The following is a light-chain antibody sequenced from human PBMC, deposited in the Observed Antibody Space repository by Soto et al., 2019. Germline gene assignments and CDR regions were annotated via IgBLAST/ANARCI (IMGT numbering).Light chain of an antibody. V-gene: IGKV3-11*01. CDR3: QQRSNWPPSLT. J-gene: IGKJ4*01. CDR2: DAS. CDR1: QSVSSY. Sequence: EIVLPQSPATLSLSPGERATLSCRASQSVSSYLAWYPQKPGQAPRLLLYDASNGATGIPARFSGSVSGTDFTLTVSSLEPEDFAVDYCQQRSNWPPSLTFGGGTKVQIK.